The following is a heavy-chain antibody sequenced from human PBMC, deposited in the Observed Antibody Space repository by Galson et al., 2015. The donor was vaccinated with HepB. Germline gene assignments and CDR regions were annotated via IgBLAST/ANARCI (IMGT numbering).Heavy chain of an antibody. CDR1: GFTFSSYS. Sequence: SLRLSCAASGFTFSSYSMNWVRQAPGKGLEWVSSISSSSSHIYYADSVKGRLAISRDNAKNSLYLQMNSLRVEDTAVYYCARDREVRGIINYYYGMDVWGRGTTVTVSS. J-gene: IGHJ6*02. CDR3: ARDREVRGIINYYYGMDV. V-gene: IGHV3-21*06. D-gene: IGHD3-10*01. CDR2: ISSSSSHI.